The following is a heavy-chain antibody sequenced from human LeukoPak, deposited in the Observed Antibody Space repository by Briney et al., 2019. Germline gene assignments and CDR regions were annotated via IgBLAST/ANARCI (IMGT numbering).Heavy chain of an antibody. CDR2: INPSGGST. J-gene: IGHJ4*02. D-gene: IGHD3-3*01. CDR3: ATMIFGVI. Sequence: ASVKVSCKASGYTFTSYYMHWVRQAPGQGLEWMGIINPSGGSTSYAQKFQGRVTMTEDTSTDTAYMELSSLRSEDTAVYYCATMIFGVIWGQGTLVTVSS. V-gene: IGHV1-46*01. CDR1: GYTFTSYY.